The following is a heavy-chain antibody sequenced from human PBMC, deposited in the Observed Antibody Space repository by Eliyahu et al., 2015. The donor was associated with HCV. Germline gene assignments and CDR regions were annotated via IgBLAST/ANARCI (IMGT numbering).Heavy chain of an antibody. Sequence: EVQLVXSGGGLVKPGGSLXLSCSGXGITFXXYRXAXVRQAPGKGLEWVSSISTSSATIYYTDSVKGRFTISRDNAKNSLYLQMNSLRAEDTAIYYCVYCSSGHCLMAPRFGMDVWGQGTTVTVSS. V-gene: IGHV3-21*01. CDR2: ISTSSATI. J-gene: IGHJ6*02. CDR3: VYCSSGHCLMAPRFGMDV. CDR1: GITFXXYR. D-gene: IGHD2-15*01.